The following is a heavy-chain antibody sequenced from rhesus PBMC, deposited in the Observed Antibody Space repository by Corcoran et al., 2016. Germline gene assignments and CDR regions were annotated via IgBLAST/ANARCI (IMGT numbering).Heavy chain of an antibody. CDR3: ARGSYYFGY. D-gene: IGHD3-16*01. CDR2: IYGGSGST. CDR1: GYSISSGYG. Sequence: QVQLQESGPAVVKPSETLSLTCAVSGYSISSGYGWGWIRQPPGKGLEWIGQIYGGSGSTHYNPSLKSRVTVSKDTSKNQFSLKLSSVTAADTAVYYCARGSYYFGYWGQGVLVTVSS. V-gene: IGHV4-127*01. J-gene: IGHJ4*01.